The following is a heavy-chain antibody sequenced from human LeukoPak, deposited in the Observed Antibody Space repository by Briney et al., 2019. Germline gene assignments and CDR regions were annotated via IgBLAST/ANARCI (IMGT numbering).Heavy chain of an antibody. D-gene: IGHD1-1*01. J-gene: IGHJ4*02. CDR2: INSDGSST. Sequence: GGPLRLSCAASGFTFSSYWMHWVRQAPGKGLGWVSRINSDGSSTSYADSVKGRFTISRENAKNTLYLQMTSLRADDTAVYYCARGGLEPVDYWGQGTLVTVSS. V-gene: IGHV3-74*01. CDR1: GFTFSSYW. CDR3: ARGGLEPVDY.